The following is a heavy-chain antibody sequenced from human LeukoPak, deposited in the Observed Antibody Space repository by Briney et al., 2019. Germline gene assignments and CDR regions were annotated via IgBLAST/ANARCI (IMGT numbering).Heavy chain of an antibody. V-gene: IGHV3-15*01. CDR2: IKSLTDGGTT. Sequence: GGSLRLSCAPSGFNFNNAWMNWVRQAPGKGLEWISRIKSLTDGGTTAYAAPVKGRFTISRDDSKNTLYLQMNSLKTEDTAVYYCTARGWLPDDYWGQGTLVTVSS. D-gene: IGHD2-15*01. CDR3: TARGWLPDDY. CDR1: GFNFNNAW. J-gene: IGHJ4*02.